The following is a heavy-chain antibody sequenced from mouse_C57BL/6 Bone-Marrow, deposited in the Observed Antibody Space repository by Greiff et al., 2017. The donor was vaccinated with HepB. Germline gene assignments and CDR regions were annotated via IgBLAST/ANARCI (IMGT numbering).Heavy chain of an antibody. Sequence: VQLQQSGAELVRPGASVKLSCTASGFNIKDDYMHWVKQRPEQGLEWIGWIDPENGDTEYASKFQGKATITADTSSNTAYLQLSSLTSEDTAVYYCTVRQLRLRFAYWGQGTLVTVSA. CDR2: IDPENGDT. V-gene: IGHV14-4*01. J-gene: IGHJ3*01. CDR3: TVRQLRLRFAY. D-gene: IGHD3-2*02. CDR1: GFNIKDDY.